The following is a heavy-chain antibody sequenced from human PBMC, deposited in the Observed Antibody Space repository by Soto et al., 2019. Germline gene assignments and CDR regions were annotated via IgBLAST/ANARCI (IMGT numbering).Heavy chain of an antibody. CDR2: IYTSVST. V-gene: IGHV4-4*07. CDR1: GGSISSYY. J-gene: IGHJ5*02. Sequence: SETLSLTCTVSGGSISSYYWSWIRQPAGKGLEWIGRIYTSVSTNYNPSLKSRVTMSVDTSKNQFSLKLSSVTAADTAVYYCARDFLFSAFGSPTFWSGYLGTNWFDPWGQGTVVTVSS. CDR3: ARDFLFSAFGSPTFWSGYLGTNWFDP. D-gene: IGHD3-3*01.